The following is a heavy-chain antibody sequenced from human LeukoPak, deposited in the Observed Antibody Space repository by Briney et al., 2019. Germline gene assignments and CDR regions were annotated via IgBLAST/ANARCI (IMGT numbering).Heavy chain of an antibody. CDR1: GGSISSSSYY. CDR3: ARGPPRWLQLKQYFQH. J-gene: IGHJ1*01. V-gene: IGHV4-39*07. Sequence: SETLSLTCTVSGGSISSSSYYWGWIRQPPGKGLEWIGSIYYSGSTYYNPFLKSRVTISVDTSKNQFSLKLSSVTAADTAVYYCARGPPRWLQLKQYFQHWGQGTLVTVSS. D-gene: IGHD5-24*01. CDR2: IYYSGST.